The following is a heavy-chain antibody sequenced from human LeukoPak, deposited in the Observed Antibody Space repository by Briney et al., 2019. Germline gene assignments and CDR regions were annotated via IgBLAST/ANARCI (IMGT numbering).Heavy chain of an antibody. V-gene: IGHV4-39*07. CDR3: ASWNWNDDAFDI. J-gene: IGHJ3*02. Sequence: SETLSLTCTVSGVSISSSSYYWGWIRQPPGKGLEWIGSIYYSGSTYYNPSLKSRVTISVDTSKNQFSLKLSSVTAADTAVYYCASWNWNDDAFDIWGQGTMVTVSS. CDR1: GVSISSSSYY. D-gene: IGHD1-1*01. CDR2: IYYSGST.